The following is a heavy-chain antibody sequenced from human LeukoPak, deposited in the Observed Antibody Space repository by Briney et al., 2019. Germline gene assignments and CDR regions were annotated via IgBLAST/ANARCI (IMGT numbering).Heavy chain of an antibody. J-gene: IGHJ4*02. CDR2: IKRRSDGGTT. CDR1: GFSFTDAW. CDR3: PTDFPRSSGNPFDD. V-gene: IGHV3-15*01. D-gene: IGHD3-22*01. Sequence: GGSLRLSCTASGFSFTDAWMSWVRQAPGKGLEWVGRIKRRSDGGTTDYAAPVKGRFTISRDDSKDTLYLQMNSLKTANTAMYYCPTDFPRSSGNPFDDGGQGPLVTVSS.